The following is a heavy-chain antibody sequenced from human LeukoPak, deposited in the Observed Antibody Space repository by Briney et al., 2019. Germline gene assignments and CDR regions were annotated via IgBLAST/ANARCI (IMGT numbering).Heavy chain of an antibody. D-gene: IGHD6-19*01. V-gene: IGHV3-7*03. CDR1: GFTLSTFW. CDR2: IKQDGSEK. CDR3: ARGGLGMAGSMSLMD. Sequence: GGSLRLSCVASGFTLSTFWMTWVRQAPGKGLEWVANIKQDGSEKKYVASVKGRFTISSSNAKNSRYMQMNSLRVGDTAVYYWARGGLGMAGSMSLMDWGQGTLVTVSS. J-gene: IGHJ4*02.